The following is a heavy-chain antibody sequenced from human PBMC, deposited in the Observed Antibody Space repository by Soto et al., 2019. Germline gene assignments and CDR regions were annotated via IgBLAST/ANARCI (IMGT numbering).Heavy chain of an antibody. Sequence: EVQLVDSGGDLVQPGRSLRLSCAASGFTFDDYVMHWVRQVPGKGLEGVSAITWNSGSIGYADSVKGRFTISRANAKNSLYLQMNSLRAADTALYYCVASGSSKTHHRYFDLWGRGTLVTVSS. V-gene: IGHV3-9*01. CDR3: VASGSSKTHHRYFDL. D-gene: IGHD5-18*01. J-gene: IGHJ2*01. CDR2: ITWNSGSI. CDR1: GFTFDDYV.